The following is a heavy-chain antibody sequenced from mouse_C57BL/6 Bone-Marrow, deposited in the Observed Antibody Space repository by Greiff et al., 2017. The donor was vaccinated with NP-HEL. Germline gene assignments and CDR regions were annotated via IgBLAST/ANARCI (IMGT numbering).Heavy chain of an antibody. CDR1: GYTFTSYW. CDR2: IDPSDSYT. V-gene: IGHV1-50*01. D-gene: IGHD2-5*01. CDR3: AREGYSNYVYAMDY. J-gene: IGHJ4*01. Sequence: QVQLQQPGAELVKPGASVKLSCKASGYTFTSYWMQWVKQRPGQGLEWIGEIDPSDSYTNYNQKLKGKATLTVDTSSSTAYMQLSSLTSEDSAVYYCAREGYSNYVYAMDYWGQGTSVTVSS.